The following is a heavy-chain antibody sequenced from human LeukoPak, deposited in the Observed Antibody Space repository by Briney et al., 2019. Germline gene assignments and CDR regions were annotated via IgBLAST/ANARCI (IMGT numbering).Heavy chain of an antibody. V-gene: IGHV4-38-2*01. J-gene: IGHJ4*02. D-gene: IGHD6-13*01. CDR3: ARNSLSSSWYAVFDY. CDR2: MFYSGST. Sequence: SETLSLTCAVSGYSISSGYYWGWIRQPPGKGLEWIGSMFYSGSTYYSPSLKSRVTISVDTSKNQFSLKVSSATAADTAVYYCARNSLSSSWYAVFDYWGQGTLVTVSS. CDR1: GYSISSGYY.